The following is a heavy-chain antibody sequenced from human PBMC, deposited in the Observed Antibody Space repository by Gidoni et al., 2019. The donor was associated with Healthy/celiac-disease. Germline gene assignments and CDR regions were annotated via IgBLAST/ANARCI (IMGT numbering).Heavy chain of an antibody. V-gene: IGHV4-39*01. D-gene: IGHD6-13*01. J-gene: IGHJ4*02. CDR2: IYYSGST. CDR1: GGSIRSSSYY. CDR3: ARREEIAAAGTFDY. Sequence: QLQLQESGPRLVKPSETLSLTCTVSGGSIRSSSYYWGWIRQPPGKGLEWIGSIYYSGSTYDNPSLKSRVTISVDTSKNQFSLKLSSVTAADTAVYYCARREEIAAAGTFDYWGQGTLVTVSS.